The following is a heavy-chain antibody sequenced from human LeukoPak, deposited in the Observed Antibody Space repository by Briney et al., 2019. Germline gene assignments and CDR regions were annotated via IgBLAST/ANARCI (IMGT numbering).Heavy chain of an antibody. CDR1: GFTFREYT. J-gene: IGHJ4*02. CDR3: ARTTGVDWYFDY. V-gene: IGHV3-21*01. CDR2: ISSSSDYI. Sequence: GGSLRLSCIVSGFTFREYTMNWVRQAPGKGLEWISSISSSSDYIYYIDSVKGRFTISRDNAKNSLYLQMNSLRAEDTAVYYCARTTGVDWYFDYWGQGILVTVSS. D-gene: IGHD1-1*01.